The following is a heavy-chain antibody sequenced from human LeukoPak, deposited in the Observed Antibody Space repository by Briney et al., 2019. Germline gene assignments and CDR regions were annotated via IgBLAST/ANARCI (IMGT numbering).Heavy chain of an antibody. CDR1: GYTFTSYD. J-gene: IGHJ6*02. CDR3: ASRRYYDSSGYYNNPLVTADYYGMDV. D-gene: IGHD3-22*01. V-gene: IGHV1-8*01. Sequence: ASVKVPCKASGYTFTSYDINWVRQATGQGLEWMGWMNPNSGNTGYAQKFQGRVTMTRNTSISTAYMELSSLRSEDTAVYYCASRRYYDSSGYYNNPLVTADYYGMDVWGQGTTVTVSS. CDR2: MNPNSGNT.